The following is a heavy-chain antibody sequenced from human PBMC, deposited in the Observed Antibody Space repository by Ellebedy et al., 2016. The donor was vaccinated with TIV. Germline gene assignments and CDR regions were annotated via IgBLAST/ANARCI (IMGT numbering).Heavy chain of an antibody. Sequence: MPSETLSLTCAVYGGSFSGYYWSWIRQPPGKGLEWIGEITHSGSTNYNPSLKSRVTISVDTSKNQFSLILSSVTAADTAVYYCARGLARDYWGQGTLVTVSS. CDR3: ARGLARDY. V-gene: IGHV4-34*01. J-gene: IGHJ4*02. CDR1: GGSFSGYY. CDR2: ITHSGST.